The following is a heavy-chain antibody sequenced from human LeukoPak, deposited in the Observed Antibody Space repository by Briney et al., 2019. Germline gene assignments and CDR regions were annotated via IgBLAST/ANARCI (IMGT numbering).Heavy chain of an antibody. J-gene: IGHJ3*02. CDR3: ARGSLVTMVRGVIDAFDI. CDR1: GGSFSGYY. Sequence: PSETLSLTCAVYGGSFSGYYWSWIRQPPGKGLEWIGEINHSGSTNYNPSLKSRVTISVDTSKNQFSLKLSSVTAADTAVYYCARGSLVTMVRGVIDAFDIWGQGTMVTVSS. CDR2: INHSGST. D-gene: IGHD3-10*01. V-gene: IGHV4-34*01.